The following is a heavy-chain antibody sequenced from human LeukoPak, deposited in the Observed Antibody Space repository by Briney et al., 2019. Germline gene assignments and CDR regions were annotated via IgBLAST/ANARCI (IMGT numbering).Heavy chain of an antibody. D-gene: IGHD3-22*01. V-gene: IGHV3-21*01. J-gene: IGHJ4*02. CDR1: GFTFNNYA. Sequence: GGSLRLTCIASGFTFNNYALNWVRQAPGKGLEWVSFISFSNSYIYYADSVQGRFTISRDNAKNSLYLQMNNLKAEDTAVYYCARDTDDTMIVVARFDYWGQGTLVTVSS. CDR2: ISFSNSYI. CDR3: ARDTDDTMIVVARFDY.